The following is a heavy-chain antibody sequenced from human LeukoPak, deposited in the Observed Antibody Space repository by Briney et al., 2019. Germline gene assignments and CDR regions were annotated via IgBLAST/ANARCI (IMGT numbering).Heavy chain of an antibody. Sequence: GGSLRLSCEASGFTFSSYWMSWVRQAPGKGLEWVANIKQDGSEKYYVDSVKGRFTISRDNSKNTLYLQMNSLRAEDTAVYYCAKYIVSGWYFDYWGQGTLVTVSS. D-gene: IGHD6-19*01. J-gene: IGHJ4*02. V-gene: IGHV3-7*03. CDR1: GFTFSSYW. CDR2: IKQDGSEK. CDR3: AKYIVSGWYFDY.